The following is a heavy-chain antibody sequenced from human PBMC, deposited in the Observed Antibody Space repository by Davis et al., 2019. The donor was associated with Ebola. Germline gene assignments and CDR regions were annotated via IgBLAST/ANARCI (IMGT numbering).Heavy chain of an antibody. Sequence: GGSLRLSCAASGFTFSDYGMHWVRQAPGKGLEWVAVISYDGSNKYCADSVQGRFTISRDNSKNTLYLQMNSLRAEDTAVYYCARRASNYNYFDYWGQGTLVTVSS. CDR3: ARRASNYNYFDY. D-gene: IGHD4-11*01. J-gene: IGHJ4*02. V-gene: IGHV3-30*19. CDR1: GFTFSDYG. CDR2: ISYDGSNK.